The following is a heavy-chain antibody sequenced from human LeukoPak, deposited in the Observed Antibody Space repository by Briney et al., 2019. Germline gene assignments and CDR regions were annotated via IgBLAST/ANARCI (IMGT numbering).Heavy chain of an antibody. CDR2: IGGVGDRT. CDR1: GFTFNPYA. Sequence: PGGSLRLSCAASGFTFNPYAMSWVRQAPGKGLEWVAGIGGVGDRTYYADSVKGRFTISSDNSKNTLYLQMNSLRAEDTAVYYCARDRGYYGSGMDVWGQGTTVTVSS. J-gene: IGHJ6*02. D-gene: IGHD3-10*01. V-gene: IGHV3-23*01. CDR3: ARDRGYYGSGMDV.